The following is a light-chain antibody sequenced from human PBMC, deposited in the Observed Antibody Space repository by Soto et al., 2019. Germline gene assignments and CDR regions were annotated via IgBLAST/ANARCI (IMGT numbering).Light chain of an antibody. CDR2: SAS. CDR1: QEFRKN. CDR3: QQTYTHPWT. V-gene: IGKV1-39*01. Sequence: EIHMTQSPSSLSASVGYRFTITCQASQEFRKNLKWYQQKAGKAPNLLIYSASILETGVPSRFSGSRPGTDYTLTISSLQPEDFETYFCQQTYTHPWTFGQGTKVDNK. J-gene: IGKJ1*01.